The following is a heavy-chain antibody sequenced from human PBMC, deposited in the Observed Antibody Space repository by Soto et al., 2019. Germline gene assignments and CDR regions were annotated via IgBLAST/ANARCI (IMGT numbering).Heavy chain of an antibody. CDR2: TYSGSQWYS. CDR1: GDSVSSNSVG. J-gene: IGHJ6*02. Sequence: SQTLSLTCAISGDSVSSNSVGWHWIRQSPSRGLEWLGRTYSGSQWYSNYALSVKSRITIDPDTSKNQFSLQLNSVTPEDTAVYFCARGRNYGMDFWGQGTTVTVSS. CDR3: ARGRNYGMDF. V-gene: IGHV6-1*01.